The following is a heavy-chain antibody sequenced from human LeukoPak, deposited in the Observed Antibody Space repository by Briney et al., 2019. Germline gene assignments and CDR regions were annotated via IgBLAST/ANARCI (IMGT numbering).Heavy chain of an antibody. CDR3: ARGSTRADDY. V-gene: IGHV4-59*11. D-gene: IGHD2/OR15-2a*01. J-gene: IGHJ4*02. Sequence: SETLSLTCIVSGASISSHYWSWIRQPPGKRLEWIGYVHHDGTTNQNPSLKSRVAISMDTSRNQMSLKLYSMTAADAAMYYCARGSTRADDYWGQGILVTVSP. CDR2: VHHDGTT. CDR1: GASISSHY.